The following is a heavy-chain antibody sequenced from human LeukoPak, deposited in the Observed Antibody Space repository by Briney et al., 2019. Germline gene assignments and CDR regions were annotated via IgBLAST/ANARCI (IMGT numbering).Heavy chain of an antibody. CDR2: ISYDGSNK. J-gene: IGHJ5*02. CDR3: ANNGVVTPFDP. Sequence: GGSLRLSCAASGFTFSSYAMHWVRQAPGKGLEWVAVISYDGSNKYYADSVKGRFTISRDNSKNTLYLQMNSQRAEDTAVYYCANNGVVTPFDPWGQGTLVTVSS. V-gene: IGHV3-30-3*01. D-gene: IGHD3-3*01. CDR1: GFTFSSYA.